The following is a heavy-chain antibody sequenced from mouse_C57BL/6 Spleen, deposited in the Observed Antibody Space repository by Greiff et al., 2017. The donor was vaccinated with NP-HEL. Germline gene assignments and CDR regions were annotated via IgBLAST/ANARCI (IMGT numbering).Heavy chain of an antibody. CDR1: GFNINDYY. V-gene: IGHV14-2*01. J-gene: IGHJ2*01. CDR2: IDPEDGET. Sequence: EVKLQESGAELVKPGASVKLSCTASGFNINDYYMHWVKQRTEKGLEWIGRIDPEDGETTYAQKFQGKATITENTSSNTAYLQLSSLTSEDTAVYYCALRDGNYDYWGQGTTLTVSS. D-gene: IGHD2-1*01. CDR3: ALRDGNYDY.